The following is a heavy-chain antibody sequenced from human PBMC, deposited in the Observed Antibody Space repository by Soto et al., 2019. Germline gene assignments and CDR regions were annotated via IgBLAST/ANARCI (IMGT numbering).Heavy chain of an antibody. CDR2: ISTYNGNT. Sequence: ASVKVSCKASGYTFTNYGFTWVRQAPGQGLEWLGWISTYNGNTKYAQKVQGRLTMTTDTSTSTANMELTSLRSNDTALYYCARTTVTASYYYMDVWGKGSTVTVSS. D-gene: IGHD4-17*01. CDR3: ARTTVTASYYYMDV. V-gene: IGHV1-18*01. J-gene: IGHJ6*03. CDR1: GYTFTNYG.